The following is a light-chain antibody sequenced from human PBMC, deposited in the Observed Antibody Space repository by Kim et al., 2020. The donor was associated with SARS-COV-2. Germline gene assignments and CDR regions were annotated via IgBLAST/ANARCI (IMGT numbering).Light chain of an antibody. CDR1: NIGSKS. Sequence: APGKTGRITCGGNNIGSKSVHGYQQKPGQAPVLVIYYDSDRPSGIPERFSGSNSGNTATLTISRVEAGDEADYYCQVWDSSSDHRVFGGGTQLTVL. V-gene: IGLV3-21*04. CDR3: QVWDSSSDHRV. J-gene: IGLJ3*02. CDR2: YDS.